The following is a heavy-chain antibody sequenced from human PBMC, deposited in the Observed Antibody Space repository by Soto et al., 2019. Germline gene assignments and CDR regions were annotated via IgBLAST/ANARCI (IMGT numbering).Heavy chain of an antibody. V-gene: IGHV1-8*01. D-gene: IGHD3-10*01. CDR3: ARVGGQLFGDHGMDV. CDR1: GYTFTTYE. J-gene: IGHJ6*02. Sequence: QVQLVQSGAEVKKPGASVKVSCKASGYTFTTYEINWVRQVPGQGREWMGWMSPSSGNTGYVDQFRGRVTMTSNTSMATGYMELSSLRSEDTAVYYCARVGGQLFGDHGMDVWGQGTTVTVSS. CDR2: MSPSSGNT.